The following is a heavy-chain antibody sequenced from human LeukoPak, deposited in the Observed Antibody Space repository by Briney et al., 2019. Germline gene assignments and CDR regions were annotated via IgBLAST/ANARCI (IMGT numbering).Heavy chain of an antibody. CDR1: GYTFFSYW. Sequence: GESLKISCKGSGYTFFSYWIAWVRQMPGGGLEWMGSIYPDESRTRYSPSFQGQVTFSVDESIITAYLQWNNLKASDTAMYYCARLADGIPAAILNHNWFDPWGQGTLVTASS. D-gene: IGHD2-2*02. CDR3: ARLADGIPAAILNHNWFDP. CDR2: IYPDESRT. J-gene: IGHJ5*02. V-gene: IGHV5-51*01.